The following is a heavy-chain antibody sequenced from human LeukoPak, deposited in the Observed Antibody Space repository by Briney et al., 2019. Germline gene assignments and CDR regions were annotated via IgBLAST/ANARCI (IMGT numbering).Heavy chain of an antibody. CDR1: GFNVSAKS. V-gene: IGHV3-53*01. D-gene: IGHD3-10*01. CDR2: IYSTGIT. Sequence: PGGSLRVSCAASGFNVSAKSMSWVRQTPEKGLEWVSVIYSTGITAYADSVKGRFSISRDNSKNILALQMNSLRVEDTAVYYCARSPHALWFGGGAFDCWGQGTLVTVSS. CDR3: ARSPHALWFGGGAFDC. J-gene: IGHJ4*02.